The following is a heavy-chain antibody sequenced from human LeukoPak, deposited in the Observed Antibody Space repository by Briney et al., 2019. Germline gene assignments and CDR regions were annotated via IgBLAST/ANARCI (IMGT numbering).Heavy chain of an antibody. CDR1: GFTFSSYS. D-gene: IGHD3-22*01. J-gene: IGHJ4*02. CDR3: ARDDAGLYYYDSSAPDGLGY. V-gene: IGHV3-48*04. Sequence: PGGSLRLSCAASGFTFSSYSMNWVRQAPGKGLEWVSYISSSSSTIYYADSVKGRFTISRDNAKNSLYLQMNSLRAEDTAVYYCARDDAGLYYYDSSAPDGLGYWGQGTLVTVSS. CDR2: ISSSSSTI.